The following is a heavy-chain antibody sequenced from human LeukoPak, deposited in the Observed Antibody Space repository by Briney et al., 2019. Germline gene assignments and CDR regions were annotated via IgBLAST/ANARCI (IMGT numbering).Heavy chain of an antibody. CDR1: GYTFTSYD. CDR3: ARGNIRGAALDY. J-gene: IGHJ4*02. Sequence: ASVKVSCKASGYTFTSYDINWVRQATGQGLEWMGWMNPNSGNTGYAQKFQGRVTMTRNTSISTAYMELSSLRSEDTAVYYCARGNIRGAALDYWGQGTPVTVSS. V-gene: IGHV1-8*01. CDR2: MNPNSGNT. D-gene: IGHD2-2*02.